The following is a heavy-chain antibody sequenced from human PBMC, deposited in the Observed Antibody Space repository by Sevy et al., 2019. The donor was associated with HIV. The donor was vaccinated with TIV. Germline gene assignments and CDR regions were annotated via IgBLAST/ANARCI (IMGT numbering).Heavy chain of an antibody. Sequence: ASVKVSCKVSGYSVSDLSIHWVRQAPGKGLEWMGGYDPEDGETIYAQKFQGRVTMTEDTSTDAAYMGLSSLGSEDTAVYYCATSPDYYDSSRDAFDIWGQGTMVTVS. CDR3: ATSPDYYDSSRDAFDI. J-gene: IGHJ3*02. D-gene: IGHD3-22*01. CDR1: GYSVSDLS. V-gene: IGHV1-24*01. CDR2: YDPEDGET.